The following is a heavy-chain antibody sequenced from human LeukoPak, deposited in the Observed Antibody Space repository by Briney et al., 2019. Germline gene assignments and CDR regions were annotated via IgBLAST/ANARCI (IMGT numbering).Heavy chain of an antibody. CDR3: ARSESTMTTWSMDY. J-gene: IGHJ4*02. CDR1: GFIFSRYR. V-gene: IGHV3-7*01. CDR2: IALDINER. D-gene: IGHD5/OR15-5a*01. Sequence: GGSLRHSCVVSGFIFSRYRMTWVRQAPGKGLEWVATIALDINERYYVDSVEGRFTISRDNAKNSVYLQMNSLRAEDTAVYYCARSESTMTTWSMDYWGQGTLVTVSS.